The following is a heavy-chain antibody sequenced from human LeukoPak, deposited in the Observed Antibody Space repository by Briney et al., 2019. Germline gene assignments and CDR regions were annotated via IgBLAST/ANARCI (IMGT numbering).Heavy chain of an antibody. CDR3: AREPRIQLWLRFGTDV. CDR1: GFTFSSYS. D-gene: IGHD5-18*01. Sequence: PGGSLRLSCAASGFTFSSYSMNWVRQAPGKGLEWVSSISSSSSYIYYADSVKGRFTISRDNAKNSLYLQMNSLRAEDTAVYYCAREPRIQLWLRFGTDVWGKGTTVTVSS. V-gene: IGHV3-21*01. CDR2: ISSSSSYI. J-gene: IGHJ6*04.